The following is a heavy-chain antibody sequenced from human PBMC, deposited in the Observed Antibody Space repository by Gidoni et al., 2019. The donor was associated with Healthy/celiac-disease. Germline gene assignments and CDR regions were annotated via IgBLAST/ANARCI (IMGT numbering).Heavy chain of an antibody. CDR3: ARVSGYYGSGSYSWFDP. CDR1: GSTFSDYY. D-gene: IGHD3-10*01. Sequence: QLVASGAGLVKPGGSLRLPCAASGSTFSDYYMSWTRQAPGKGLEWVSYIRSSSSYTNYADSVKGRFTISRDNAKNSLYLQMNSLRAEDTAVYYCARVSGYYGSGSYSWFDPWGQGTLVTVSS. CDR2: IRSSSSYT. J-gene: IGHJ5*02. V-gene: IGHV3-11*06.